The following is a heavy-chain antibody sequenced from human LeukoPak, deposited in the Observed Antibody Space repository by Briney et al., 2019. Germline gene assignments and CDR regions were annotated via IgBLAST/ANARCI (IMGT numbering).Heavy chain of an antibody. CDR1: GFTFSSYA. D-gene: IGHD2-15*01. J-gene: IGHJ4*02. CDR3: ARDPCSGGSCFDY. Sequence: GGSLRLSCAASGFTFSSYAMSWVRQAPGKGLEWVANIKQDGSEKYYVDSVKGRFTISRDNAKDSLYLQMNSLRAEDTAVYYCARDPCSGGSCFDYWGQGTLVTVSS. V-gene: IGHV3-7*01. CDR2: IKQDGSEK.